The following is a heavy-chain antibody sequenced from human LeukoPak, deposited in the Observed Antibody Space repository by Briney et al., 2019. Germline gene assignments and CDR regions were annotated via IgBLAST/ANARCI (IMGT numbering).Heavy chain of an antibody. CDR3: ARGRRGIRFDWFDP. CDR1: GGSFSGYY. J-gene: IGHJ5*02. V-gene: IGHV4-34*01. Sequence: SETLSLTCAVYGGSFSGYYWSWIRQPPGKGLEWIGEINHSGSTNYNPSLKSRVTISVDTSKNQFSLKLSSVTAADTAVYYCARGRRGIRFDWFDPWGQGTLVTVSS. D-gene: IGHD3-16*01. CDR2: INHSGST.